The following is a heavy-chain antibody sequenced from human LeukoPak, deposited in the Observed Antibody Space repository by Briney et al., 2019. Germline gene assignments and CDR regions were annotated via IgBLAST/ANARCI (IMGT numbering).Heavy chain of an antibody. J-gene: IGHJ4*02. Sequence: SETLSPTCTVSGGSISSSSYYWGWIRQPPGKGLEWIGSIYYSGSTYYNPSLKSRVTISVDTSKNQFSLKLSSVTATDTAVYYCARDLARAASIAVAGTNGYWGQGTLVTVSS. CDR3: ARDLARAASIAVAGTNGY. D-gene: IGHD6-19*01. CDR2: IYYSGST. V-gene: IGHV4-39*02. CDR1: GGSISSSSYY.